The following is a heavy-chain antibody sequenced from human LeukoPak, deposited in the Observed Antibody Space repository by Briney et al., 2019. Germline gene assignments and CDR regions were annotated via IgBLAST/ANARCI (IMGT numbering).Heavy chain of an antibody. Sequence: HPGGSLRLSCAASGFTVSSNYMSWVRRAPGKGLEWVSIIYSGGTTYYADSVKGRFTISRDNSKNTVYLQMSSLRGEDTAVYYCARHPTTVTPGRFDYWGQGTLVTVSS. CDR3: ARHPTTVTPGRFDY. D-gene: IGHD4-11*01. V-gene: IGHV3-53*01. J-gene: IGHJ4*02. CDR1: GFTVSSNY. CDR2: IYSGGTT.